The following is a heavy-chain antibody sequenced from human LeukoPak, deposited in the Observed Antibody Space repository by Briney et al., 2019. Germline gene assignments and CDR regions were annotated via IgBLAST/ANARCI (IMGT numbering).Heavy chain of an antibody. V-gene: IGHV1-69*05. J-gene: IGHJ5*02. CDR2: IITIFGTA. CDR1: GGTFSSYA. Sequence: SVKASCKASGGTFSSYAISWVRQAPGPRLEAMGGIITIFGTANYAQKFHGRVTITTDESTSTAYMELRSLGSEDTAVYYGARGSVERWQQFGFSWFDLWGEGTLVTVSS. CDR3: ARGSVERWQQFGFSWFDL. D-gene: IGHD5-24*01.